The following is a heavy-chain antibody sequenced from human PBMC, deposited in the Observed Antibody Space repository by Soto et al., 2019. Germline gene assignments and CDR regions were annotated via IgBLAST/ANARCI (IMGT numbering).Heavy chain of an antibody. V-gene: IGHV3-30*18. CDR2: ISYDGSNK. Sequence: QVQLVESGGGVVQPGRSLRLSCAASGFTFSSYGMHWVRQAPGKGLEWVAVISYDGSNKYYADSVKGRFTISRDNSKNALYLQMNSLRAEDTAVYYCAKDRLSGSYNTWFDPWGQGTLVTVSS. CDR3: AKDRLSGSYNTWFDP. J-gene: IGHJ5*02. CDR1: GFTFSSYG. D-gene: IGHD1-26*01.